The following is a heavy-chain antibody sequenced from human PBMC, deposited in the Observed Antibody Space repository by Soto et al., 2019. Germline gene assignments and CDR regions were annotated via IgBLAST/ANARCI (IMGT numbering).Heavy chain of an antibody. CDR3: AKGGVRGYYYYYGMDV. J-gene: IGHJ6*02. V-gene: IGHV3-9*01. CDR2: ISWNSGSI. CDR1: GFTFHDYA. Sequence: PGGSLRLSCAASGFTFHDYAMHWVRQAPGKGLEWVSGISWNSGSIGYADSVKGRFTISRDNAKNSLYLQMNSLRAEDTALYYCAKGGVRGYYYYYGMDVWGQGTTVTASS. D-gene: IGHD3-10*01.